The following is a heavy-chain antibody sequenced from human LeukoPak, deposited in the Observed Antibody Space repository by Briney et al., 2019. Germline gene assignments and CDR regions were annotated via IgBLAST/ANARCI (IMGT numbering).Heavy chain of an antibody. D-gene: IGHD2-2*01. Sequence: GGSLRLSCAASGFFFSNNAMGWVRQAPGKGLEWVSSLDTTGASTFFADSVRGRFIVSRDNSKNTLYLQMSSLRVEDTAVYYCTRDHITSWQIDFWGQGTMVTVSS. V-gene: IGHV3-23*01. J-gene: IGHJ4*02. CDR1: GFFFSNNA. CDR2: LDTTGAST. CDR3: TRDHITSWQIDF.